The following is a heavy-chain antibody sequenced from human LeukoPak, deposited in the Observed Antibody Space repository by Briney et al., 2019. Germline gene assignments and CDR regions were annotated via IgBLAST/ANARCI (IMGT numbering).Heavy chain of an antibody. Sequence: GGSLRLSCAASGFTFSSYAMHWVRQAPGKGLEWVAVISYEGSNKYYADSVKGRFTISRDNSKNTLYLQMNSLRAEDTAVYYCAREPFTGPNFDYWGQGTLVTVSS. V-gene: IGHV3-30-3*01. D-gene: IGHD7-27*01. CDR3: AREPFTGPNFDY. J-gene: IGHJ4*02. CDR2: ISYEGSNK. CDR1: GFTFSSYA.